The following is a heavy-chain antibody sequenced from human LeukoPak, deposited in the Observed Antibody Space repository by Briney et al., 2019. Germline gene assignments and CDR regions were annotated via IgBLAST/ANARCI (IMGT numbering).Heavy chain of an antibody. Sequence: SVKVSCKASGGTFSSYAISWVRQAPGQGLEWMGRIIPIFGIANYAQKFQGRVTITADKSTSTAYMELSSLRSEDTAVYYCATDDSGSYYPFGYWGQGTLVTVSS. CDR3: ATDDSGSYYPFGY. CDR2: IIPIFGIA. V-gene: IGHV1-69*04. J-gene: IGHJ4*02. CDR1: GGTFSSYA. D-gene: IGHD1-26*01.